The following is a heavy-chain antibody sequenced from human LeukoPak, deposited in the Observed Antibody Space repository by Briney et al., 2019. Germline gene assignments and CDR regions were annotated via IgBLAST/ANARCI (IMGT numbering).Heavy chain of an antibody. CDR3: ARDGRCSGGSCYSDY. CDR2: IYYSGST. Sequence: SETLSLTCTVSGGSVSSGSYYWSWIRQPPGKGLEWIGYIYYSGSTNYNPSLKSRVTISVDTSKNQFSLKLSSVTAADTAVYYCARDGRCSGGSCYSDYWGQGTLVTVSS. CDR1: GGSVSSGSYY. D-gene: IGHD2-15*01. V-gene: IGHV4-61*01. J-gene: IGHJ4*02.